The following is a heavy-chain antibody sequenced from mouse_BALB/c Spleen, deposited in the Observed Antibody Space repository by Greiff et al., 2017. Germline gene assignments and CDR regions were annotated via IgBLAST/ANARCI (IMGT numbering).Heavy chain of an antibody. D-gene: IGHD2-3*01. Sequence: VQLQQSGAELARPGASVKMSCKASGYTFTSYTMHWVKQRPGQGLEWIGYINPSSGYTNYNQKFKDKATLTADKSSSTAYMQLSSLTSEDSAVYYCARSRYDGSMDYWGQGTSVTVSS. J-gene: IGHJ4*01. CDR3: ARSRYDGSMDY. CDR2: INPSSGYT. CDR1: GYTFTSYT. V-gene: IGHV1-4*01.